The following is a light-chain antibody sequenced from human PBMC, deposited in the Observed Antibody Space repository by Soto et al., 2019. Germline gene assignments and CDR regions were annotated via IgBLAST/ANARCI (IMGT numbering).Light chain of an antibody. CDR1: QGISSY. V-gene: IGKV1-9*01. J-gene: IGKJ3*01. CDR3: QQFNKYPFT. CDR2: AAS. Sequence: DFQLTQSPSFLSASVGDRVTITCRASQGISSYLAWYQQRPGKAPKLLIYAASTLQSGVPSRFGGSGSGTEFTLTITSLQPEDFATYYCQQFNKYPFTFGPGTKMDV.